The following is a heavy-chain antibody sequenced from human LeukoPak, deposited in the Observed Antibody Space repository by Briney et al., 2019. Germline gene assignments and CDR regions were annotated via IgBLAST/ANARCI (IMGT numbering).Heavy chain of an antibody. CDR3: AKGHSSGWYNYFDY. V-gene: IGHV3-30*18. Sequence: GGSLRLSCAASGFTFSSYGMHWVRQAPGKGLEWVAVISYDGSNKCYADSVKGRFAISRDNSKNTLYLQMNSLRAEDTAVYYCAKGHSSGWYNYFDYWGQGTLVTVSS. CDR2: ISYDGSNK. J-gene: IGHJ4*02. D-gene: IGHD6-19*01. CDR1: GFTFSSYG.